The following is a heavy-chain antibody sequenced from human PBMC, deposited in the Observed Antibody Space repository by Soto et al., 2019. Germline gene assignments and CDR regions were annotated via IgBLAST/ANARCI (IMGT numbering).Heavy chain of an antibody. D-gene: IGHD6-19*01. CDR2: MSGSGGTT. Sequence: GGSLRLSCAASGFTFSSYAMSWVRQAPGKGLEWVSIMSGSGGTTFYADSVKGRFTISRADSNNTVYLQMNSLRDEDTALYYCARGTGGSSAWRPLDRWGQGTLVTV. J-gene: IGHJ5*02. V-gene: IGHV3-23*01. CDR3: ARGTGGSSAWRPLDR. CDR1: GFTFSSYA.